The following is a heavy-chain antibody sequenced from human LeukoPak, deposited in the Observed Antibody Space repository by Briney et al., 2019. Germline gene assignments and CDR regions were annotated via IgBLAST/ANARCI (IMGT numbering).Heavy chain of an antibody. CDR2: IYPGDSDT. V-gene: IGHV5-51*01. CDR1: GYSFTSYW. J-gene: IGHJ4*02. D-gene: IGHD1/OR15-1a*01. Sequence: GESLKISCKGSGYSFTSYWIGWVRQMPEKGLEWMGIIYPGDSDTIYSPSFQGQVTISADKSINTAYLQWSSLKASDTAMYFCATSESQTKFDYWGQGTQVIVSS. CDR3: ATSESQTKFDY.